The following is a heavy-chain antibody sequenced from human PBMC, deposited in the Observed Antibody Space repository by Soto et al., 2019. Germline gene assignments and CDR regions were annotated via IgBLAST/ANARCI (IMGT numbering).Heavy chain of an antibody. CDR1: GGTFSSYA. Sequence: GASVKVSCKASGGTFSSYAISWVRQAPGQGLEWMGGIIPIFGTANYAQKFQGRVTITADESTSTAYMELSSLRSEDTAVYYCARVSGGTTVVTNWYFDLWGRGTLVTVSS. CDR3: ARVSGGTTVVTNWYFDL. D-gene: IGHD4-17*01. V-gene: IGHV1-69*13. CDR2: IIPIFGTA. J-gene: IGHJ2*01.